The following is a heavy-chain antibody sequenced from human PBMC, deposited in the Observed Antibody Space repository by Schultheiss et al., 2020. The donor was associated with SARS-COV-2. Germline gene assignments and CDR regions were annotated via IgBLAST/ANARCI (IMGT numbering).Heavy chain of an antibody. J-gene: IGHJ3*02. CDR3: ARHESIVGATKGAFDI. D-gene: IGHD1-26*01. CDR2: IYYSGST. Sequence: SETLSLTCAVYGGSFSGYYWSWIRQPPGKGLEWIGYIYYSGSTNYNPSLKSRVTISVDTSKNQFSLKLSSVTAADTAVYYCARHESIVGATKGAFDIWGQGTMVTVSS. CDR1: GGSFSGYY. V-gene: IGHV4-59*08.